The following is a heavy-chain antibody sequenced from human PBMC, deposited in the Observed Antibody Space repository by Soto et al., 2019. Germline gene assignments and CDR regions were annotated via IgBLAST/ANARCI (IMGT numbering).Heavy chain of an antibody. CDR1: GGTFSSYT. D-gene: IGHD3-10*01. CDR2: IITILGIA. Sequence: QVQLVQSGAEMKKPGSSVKVSCKASGGTFSSYTLSWVRQAPGQGLEWMGRIITILGIANYAQKFQGRVTXXAXKXKSTAYMELNSLRSDDTAVYYWARWQDGTGSPWFDPWGQGTLVTVSS. V-gene: IGHV1-69*02. J-gene: IGHJ5*02. CDR3: ARWQDGTGSPWFDP.